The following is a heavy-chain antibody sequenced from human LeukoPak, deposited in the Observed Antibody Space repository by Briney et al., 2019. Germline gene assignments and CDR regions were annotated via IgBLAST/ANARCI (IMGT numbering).Heavy chain of an antibody. D-gene: IGHD2-21*01. CDR1: GFTFSSYS. J-gene: IGHJ2*01. CDR2: ISSSSSYI. V-gene: IGHV3-21*01. CDR3: ARVGIYCGGDCHSSLYWYFDL. Sequence: GGSLRLSCAASGFTFSSYSMNWVRQAPGKGLEWVSSISSSSSYIYYADSVKGRFTISRDNARNSLYLQMNSLRAEDTAVYYCARVGIYCGGDCHSSLYWYFDLWGRGTLVTVSS.